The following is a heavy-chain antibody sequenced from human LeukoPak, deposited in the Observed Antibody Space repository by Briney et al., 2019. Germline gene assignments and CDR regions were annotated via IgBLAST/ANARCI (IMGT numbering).Heavy chain of an antibody. Sequence: SETLSLTCTVSDDSITMYYWTWIRQPPGKGLEWIGEIYHSGSTNYNPSLKSRVTISVDKSKNQFSLKLSSVTAADTAVYYCARVEYQLLYYYYYYMDVWGKGTTVTVSS. D-gene: IGHD2-2*01. J-gene: IGHJ6*03. CDR3: ARVEYQLLYYYYYYMDV. V-gene: IGHV4-59*12. CDR1: DDSITMYY. CDR2: IYHSGST.